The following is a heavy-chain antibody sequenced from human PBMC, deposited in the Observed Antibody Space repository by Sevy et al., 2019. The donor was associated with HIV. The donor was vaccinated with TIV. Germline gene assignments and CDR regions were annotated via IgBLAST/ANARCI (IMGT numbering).Heavy chain of an antibody. CDR1: GFTFSSYW. V-gene: IGHV3-74*01. J-gene: IGHJ4*02. Sequence: GGSLRLSCAASGFTFSSYWMHWVRQAPGKGLVWVSRINSDGSSTSYADSVKGRFTIPRDNAKNTLYLQMNSLRAEDTAVYYCASTPAAMIVSDYWGQGTLVTVSS. D-gene: IGHD2-2*01. CDR2: INSDGSST. CDR3: ASTPAAMIVSDY.